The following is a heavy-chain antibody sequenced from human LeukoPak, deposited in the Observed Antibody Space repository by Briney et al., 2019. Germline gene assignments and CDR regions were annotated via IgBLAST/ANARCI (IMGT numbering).Heavy chain of an antibody. CDR1: GYTFTGYY. CDR3: ARGSYDSSGNYYFDY. D-gene: IGHD3-22*01. Sequence: ASVKVSCKTSGYTFTGYYMHWVRQAPGQGLEWMGWINPNSGGTNYAQKFQGRVTMTRDTSTSTAYMELRSLRSDDTAVYYCARGSYDSSGNYYFDYWGQGTLVTVSS. CDR2: INPNSGGT. V-gene: IGHV1-2*02. J-gene: IGHJ4*02.